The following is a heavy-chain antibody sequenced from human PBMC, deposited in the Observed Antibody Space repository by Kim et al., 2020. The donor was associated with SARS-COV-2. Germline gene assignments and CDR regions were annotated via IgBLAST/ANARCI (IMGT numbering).Heavy chain of an antibody. Sequence: ASVKVSCKASGYTFTSYDINWVRQATGQGLEWMGWMNPNSGNTCYAQKFQGRVTMTRNTSISTAYMELSSLRSEDTAVYYCARGGYYDSSGYPSYYYYGMDVWGQGTTVTVSS. V-gene: IGHV1-8*01. J-gene: IGHJ6*02. D-gene: IGHD3-22*01. CDR3: ARGGYYDSSGYPSYYYYGMDV. CDR1: GYTFTSYD. CDR2: MNPNSGNT.